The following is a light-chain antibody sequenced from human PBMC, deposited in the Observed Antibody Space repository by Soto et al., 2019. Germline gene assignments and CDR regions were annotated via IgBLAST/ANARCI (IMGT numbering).Light chain of an antibody. CDR2: GAS. CDR3: QRRSNWSTT. J-gene: IGKJ1*01. V-gene: IGKV3-15*01. Sequence: EIVMTQSPATLSVSPGERATLSCRASQSVSSDLAWYHQKPGQAPRLLIYGASTRATGIPARFSGSGSGTEFTLTISSLQPDDFAVYYCQRRSNWSTTFGQGTKVDIK. CDR1: QSVSSD.